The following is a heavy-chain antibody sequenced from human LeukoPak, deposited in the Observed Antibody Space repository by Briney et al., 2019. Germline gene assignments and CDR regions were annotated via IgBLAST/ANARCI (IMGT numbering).Heavy chain of an antibody. CDR3: ARDGGVDAFDI. D-gene: IGHD3-16*01. J-gene: IGHJ3*02. CDR2: IKQDGSEK. CDR1: GFTFSRSA. Sequence: GGSLRLSCTDSGFTFSRSAMHWVRQAPGKGLEWVANIKQDGSEKYYVDSVKGRFTISRDNAKNSLYLQMNSLRAEDTAVYYCARDGGVDAFDIWGQGTMVTVSS. V-gene: IGHV3-7*01.